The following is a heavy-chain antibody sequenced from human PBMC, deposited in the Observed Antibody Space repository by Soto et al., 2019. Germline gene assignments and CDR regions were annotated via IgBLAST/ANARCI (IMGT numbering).Heavy chain of an antibody. CDR1: GFTFSSYG. D-gene: IGHD5-18*01. CDR3: AKDRRGYSYGPPDY. V-gene: IGHV3-30*18. J-gene: IGHJ4*02. Sequence: GSLRLSCAASGFTFSSYGMHWVRQAPGKGLEWVAVISYDGSNKYYADSVKGRFTISRDNSKNTLYLQMNSLRAEDTAVYYCAKDRRGYSYGPPDYWGQGTLVTVSS. CDR2: ISYDGSNK.